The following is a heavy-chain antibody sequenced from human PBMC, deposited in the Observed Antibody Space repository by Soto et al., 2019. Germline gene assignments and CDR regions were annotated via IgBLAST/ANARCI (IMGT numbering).Heavy chain of an antibody. V-gene: IGHV3-30*03. D-gene: IGHD1-7*01. J-gene: IGHJ4*02. CDR2: ISYDGSNK. CDR3: ARRDPNWNSVLDY. CDR1: GFTFSSYG. Sequence: QVQLVESGGGVVQPGRSLRLSCAASGFTFSSYGMHWVRQAPGKGLEWVAVISYDGSNKYYADSVKGRFTIARDNSKNTLYLQMNSLRAEDTAVYYCARRDPNWNSVLDYWGQ.